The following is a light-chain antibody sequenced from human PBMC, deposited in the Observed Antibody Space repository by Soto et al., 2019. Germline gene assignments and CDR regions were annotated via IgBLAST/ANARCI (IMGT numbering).Light chain of an antibody. CDR1: SCDIGSYNR. V-gene: IGLV2-14*01. CDR3: SSDTCINARAGV. J-gene: IGLJ1*01. Sequence: QSALTQPASVSGSPGQSMTISCSGTSCDIGSYNRVSWYQQHPGKAPKLIIYEVTDRPSGVSNRFSGSKSGNTASLTISGHQAEDDAEYYCSSDTCINARAGVFGTGTKLTV. CDR2: EVT.